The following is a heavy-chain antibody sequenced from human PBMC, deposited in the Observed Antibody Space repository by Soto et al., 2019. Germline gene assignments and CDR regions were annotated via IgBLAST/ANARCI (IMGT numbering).Heavy chain of an antibody. Sequence: QVQLQQWGAGLLKPSETLSLTCAVYGGSFSGYYWGWIRQPPGKGLEWFGEINHSGSTNYNPSLKSRVTISVDTSKNQFSLKLSSVTAADTAVYYCARGWGRIFDYWGQGTLVTVSS. D-gene: IGHD7-27*01. CDR3: ARGWGRIFDY. V-gene: IGHV4-34*01. CDR1: GGSFSGYY. J-gene: IGHJ4*02. CDR2: INHSGST.